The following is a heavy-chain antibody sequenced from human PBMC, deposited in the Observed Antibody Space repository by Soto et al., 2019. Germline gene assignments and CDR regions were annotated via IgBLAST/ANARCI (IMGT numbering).Heavy chain of an antibody. CDR2: ISSSSSYI. D-gene: IGHD3-3*01. J-gene: IGHJ4*02. Sequence: SLRLSCAASGFTFSSYSMNWVRQAPGKGLEWVSSISSSSSYIYYADSVKGRFTISRDNAKSSLYLQMNSLRAEDTAVYYCARDSTYYDFWSGYYPNPFDYWGQGTLVTVSS. V-gene: IGHV3-21*01. CDR1: GFTFSSYS. CDR3: ARDSTYYDFWSGYYPNPFDY.